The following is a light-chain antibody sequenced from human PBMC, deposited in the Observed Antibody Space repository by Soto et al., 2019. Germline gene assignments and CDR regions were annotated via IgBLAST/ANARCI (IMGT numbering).Light chain of an antibody. J-gene: IGKJ5*01. CDR1: QDISNY. V-gene: IGKV1-33*01. CDR3: QQYVNLLGFT. Sequence: DLQMTQSPSSLSASVGDRVTITCQASQDISNYLNWYQQKPGKAPKLLIYDASNLETGVPSRFSGSGSGTDFTFTISSLQPEDIATYYCQQYVNLLGFTFGQGTRLEIK. CDR2: DAS.